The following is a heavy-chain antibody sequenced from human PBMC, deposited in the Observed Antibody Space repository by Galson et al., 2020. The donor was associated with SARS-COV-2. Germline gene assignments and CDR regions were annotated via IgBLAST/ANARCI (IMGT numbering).Heavy chain of an antibody. D-gene: IGHD5-12*01. J-gene: IGHJ4*02. V-gene: IGHV2-70*01. CDR3: TRSRDGYTAYDY. CDR2: IDWDDDK. Sequence: SGPTLVKPTQTLTLTCTFSGFSLTTSGMSVTWMRQPPGKALEWLALIDWDDDKYYRTSMKTRLTISKDSSKNQVVLRMTNMDPMDTATYYCTRSRDGYTAYDYWGRGTLVIVSS. CDR1: GFSLTTSGMS.